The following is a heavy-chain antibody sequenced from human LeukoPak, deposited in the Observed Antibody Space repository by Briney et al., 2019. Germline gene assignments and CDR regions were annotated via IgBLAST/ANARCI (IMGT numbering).Heavy chain of an antibody. CDR2: ISGGGGST. Sequence: GGSLRLSCAASGFTFDDYAMHWVRQAPGKGLEWVSLISGGGGSTYYADSVKDRFTISRDNSKNSLYLQMNSLRTEDTALYYCAKQVPRNPTTIFGVVTPGHFDYWGQGTLVTVSS. V-gene: IGHV3-43*02. CDR3: AKQVPRNPTTIFGVVTPGHFDY. CDR1: GFTFDDYA. J-gene: IGHJ4*02. D-gene: IGHD3-3*01.